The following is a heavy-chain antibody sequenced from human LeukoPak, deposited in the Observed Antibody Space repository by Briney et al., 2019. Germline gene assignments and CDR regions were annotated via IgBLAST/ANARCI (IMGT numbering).Heavy chain of an antibody. CDR2: ISSRSSYYI. V-gene: IGHV3-21*01. D-gene: IGHD3-3*01. Sequence: GGSLRLSCAASGFTFSSYSMNWVRQAPGKGLEWVSSISSRSSYYIYYADSVKGRFTISRDNAKNSLYLQMNSLRAEDTAVYYCARGGFTYDDFWSAYYTADYWGQGALVTVSS. J-gene: IGHJ4*02. CDR3: ARGGFTYDDFWSAYYTADY. CDR1: GFTFSSYS.